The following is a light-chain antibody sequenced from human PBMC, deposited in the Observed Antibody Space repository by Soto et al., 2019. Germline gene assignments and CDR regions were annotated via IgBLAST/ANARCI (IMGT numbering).Light chain of an antibody. J-gene: IGKJ3*01. CDR1: QSVGRD. V-gene: IGKV3-15*01. CDR2: GAS. Sequence: VMTQSLSTLSVSPGEGATLSCRASQSVGRDLAWYQQKPGQAPRLLIYGASTRATGIPARFTGSGSGTEFTLAINSLQSEGFAVYWCQQYNTWPPTFGPGTNVDIK. CDR3: QQYNTWPPT.